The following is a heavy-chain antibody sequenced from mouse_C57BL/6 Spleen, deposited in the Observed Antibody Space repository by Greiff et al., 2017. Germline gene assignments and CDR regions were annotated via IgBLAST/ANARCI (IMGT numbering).Heavy chain of an antibody. V-gene: IGHV1-7*01. Sequence: QVQLQQSGAELAKPGASVKLSCKASGYTFSSYWMHWVKQRPGQGLEWIGYINPSSGYTKYNQKFKDKATLTADKSSITAYMQLSSLTYEDSAVYYCANNWERGYWGQGTTLTGSS. CDR1: GYTFSSYW. D-gene: IGHD4-1*01. J-gene: IGHJ2*01. CDR2: INPSSGYT. CDR3: ANNWERGY.